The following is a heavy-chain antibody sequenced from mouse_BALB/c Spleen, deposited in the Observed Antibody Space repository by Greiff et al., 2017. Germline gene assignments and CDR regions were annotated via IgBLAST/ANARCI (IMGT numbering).Heavy chain of an antibody. Sequence: EVKLVESGGGLVQPGGSRKLSCAASGFTFSSFGMHWVRQAPEKGLEWVAYISSGSSTIYYADTVKGRFTISRDNPKNTLFLQMTSLRSEDTAMYYCARWTTTVEDYAMDYWGQGTSVTVSS. V-gene: IGHV5-17*02. CDR3: ARWTTTVEDYAMDY. CDR1: GFTFSSFG. CDR2: ISSGSSTI. D-gene: IGHD1-1*01. J-gene: IGHJ4*01.